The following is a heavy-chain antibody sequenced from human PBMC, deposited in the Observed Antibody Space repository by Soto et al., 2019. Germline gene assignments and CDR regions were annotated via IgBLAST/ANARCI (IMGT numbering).Heavy chain of an antibody. CDR1: GFSLSTSGVG. J-gene: IGHJ5*02. CDR2: IYWDDDK. CDR3: ADTGYVVVVPAAIPSWFDP. Sequence: QITLKESGPTLVKPTQTLTLTCTFSGFSLSTSGVGVGWIRQPPGKALEWLALIYWDDDKRYSPSLKSRLTITKDTSKNQVVLTMTNMDPVDTATYYCADTGYVVVVPAAIPSWFDPWGQGTLVTVSS. V-gene: IGHV2-5*02. D-gene: IGHD2-2*01.